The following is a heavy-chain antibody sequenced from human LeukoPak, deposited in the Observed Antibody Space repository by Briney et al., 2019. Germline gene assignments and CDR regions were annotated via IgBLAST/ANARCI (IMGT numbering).Heavy chain of an antibody. CDR3: ARQDSRGFEFDY. V-gene: IGHV4-59*08. Sequence: PSETLSLTCTVSGGSISSYYWSWIRQPPGKELEWIGYIYYSGSTNYNPSLKSRVTISVDTSKNQFSLKLSSVTAADTAVYYCARQDSRGFEFDYWGQGTLVTVSS. CDR2: IYYSGST. D-gene: IGHD3-22*01. J-gene: IGHJ4*02. CDR1: GGSISSYY.